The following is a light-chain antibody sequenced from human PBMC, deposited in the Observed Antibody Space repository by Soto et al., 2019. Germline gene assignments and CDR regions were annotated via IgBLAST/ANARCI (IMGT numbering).Light chain of an antibody. CDR3: QKLNAYPPWT. J-gene: IGKJ1*01. CDR1: QGISSN. CDR2: GAS. Sequence: QLTQSTSSLSASVGDRVTITCRASQGISSNLAWYQQKPGRAPKLLIFGASTLQSGVPSRFSGSGSGTDFTLTISSLQPEDFATYFCQKLNAYPPWTFGQGTKVDIK. V-gene: IGKV1-9*01.